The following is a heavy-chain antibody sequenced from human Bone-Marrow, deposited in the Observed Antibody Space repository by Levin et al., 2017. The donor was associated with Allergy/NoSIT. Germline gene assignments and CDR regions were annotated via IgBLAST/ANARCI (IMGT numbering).Heavy chain of an antibody. CDR1: GGTFNTLS. J-gene: IGHJ4*02. CDR3: VRVPDLREGRIAH. Sequence: PVASVKVSCKTSGGTFNTLSMHWVRQAPGQGLEWMGGIIPIFGSVNYAQRFQGTVSITADESANTVYLDLSSLRSEDTAVYYCVRVPDLREGRIAHWGQGTLVTVSS. D-gene: IGHD3-10*01. V-gene: IGHV1-69*13. CDR2: IIPIFGSV.